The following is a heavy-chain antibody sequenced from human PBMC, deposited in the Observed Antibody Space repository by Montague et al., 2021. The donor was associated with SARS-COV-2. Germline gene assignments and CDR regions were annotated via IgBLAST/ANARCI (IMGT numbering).Heavy chain of an antibody. V-gene: IGHV3-21*01. J-gene: IGHJ3*02. CDR2: ISVSRNYL. Sequence: SLRLSCAASEFTFSRFSMHWVRQAPGQGLEWVSSISVSRNYLFYADSVKGRFTISRDNGKSSLYLQMNNLRPEDTAVYYCARGNPFRCVGATREYHGFDIWGQGTMVTVSS. CDR1: EFTFSRFS. CDR3: ARGNPFRCVGATREYHGFDI. D-gene: IGHD1-26*01.